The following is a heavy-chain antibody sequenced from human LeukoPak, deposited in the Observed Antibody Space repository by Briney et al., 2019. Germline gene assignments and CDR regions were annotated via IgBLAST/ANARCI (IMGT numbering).Heavy chain of an antibody. J-gene: IGHJ6*02. CDR3: AKYCTKGVCFYYGMDV. Sequence: GGSLRLSCAAFGFTFSSYAMHWVRQAPGKGLEWVSGISGSGESTDYADSVKGRFTISRDNSKNTLFLQMNSLRAEDKAVYYCAKYCTKGVCFYYGMDVWGQGTTVTVS. D-gene: IGHD2-8*01. CDR1: GFTFSSYA. V-gene: IGHV3-23*01. CDR2: ISGSGEST.